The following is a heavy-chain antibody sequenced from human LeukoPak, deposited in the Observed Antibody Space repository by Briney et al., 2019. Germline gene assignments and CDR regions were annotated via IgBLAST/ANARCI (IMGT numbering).Heavy chain of an antibody. Sequence: SETLSLTCTVSGGSISSYYWSWIRQPPGKGLEWIGYIYYSGSTNYNPSLKSRVTISVDTSKNQFSLKLSSVTAADTAVYYCARENPDAFDIWGQGTMVTVSS. CDR3: ARENPDAFDI. CDR1: GGSISSYY. CDR2: IYYSGST. J-gene: IGHJ3*02. V-gene: IGHV4-59*01.